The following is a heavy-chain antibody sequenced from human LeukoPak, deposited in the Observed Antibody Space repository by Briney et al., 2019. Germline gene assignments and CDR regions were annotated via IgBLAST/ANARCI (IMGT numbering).Heavy chain of an antibody. Sequence: GGSLRLSCAASGFTFSSYSMNWVRQAPGKGLEWVAFIRYDGSSKYYADSVKGRFTISRDNSKNILYLQMNSLRAEDTAVYYCANYHYASGSYYYWGQGTLVTVSS. CDR3: ANYHYASGSYYY. J-gene: IGHJ4*02. CDR2: IRYDGSSK. V-gene: IGHV3-30*02. CDR1: GFTFSSYS. D-gene: IGHD3-10*01.